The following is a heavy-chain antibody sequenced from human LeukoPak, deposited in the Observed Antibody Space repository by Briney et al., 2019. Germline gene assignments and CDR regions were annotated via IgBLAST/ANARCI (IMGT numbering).Heavy chain of an antibody. Sequence: GSLRLSCAASRFTFSRYWMTWVRQAPGKGLEWVANIKQDGSEKYYMDSVKGRFTISRDNAKNSLYLQMNSLRAEDTAVYYCARDCGGSGDYWGQGTLVTVSS. CDR1: RFTFSRYW. D-gene: IGHD2-15*01. CDR3: ARDCGGSGDY. J-gene: IGHJ4*02. V-gene: IGHV3-7*01. CDR2: IKQDGSEK.